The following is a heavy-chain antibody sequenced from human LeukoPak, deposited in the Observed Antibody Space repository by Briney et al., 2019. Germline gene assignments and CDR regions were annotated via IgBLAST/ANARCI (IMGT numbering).Heavy chain of an antibody. CDR2: IYYSGST. J-gene: IGHJ4*02. D-gene: IGHD3-22*01. CDR3: ARDRYYDSSGYYLIYFDY. CDR1: GGSISSGGYY. Sequence: SETLSLTCTVSGGSISSGGYYWSWIRQHPGKGLEWIGYIYYSGSTYYNPSLKSRVTISVDTSKNQFSLKLSSVTAADTAVYYCARDRYYDSSGYYLIYFDYWGQGTLVTVSS. V-gene: IGHV4-31*03.